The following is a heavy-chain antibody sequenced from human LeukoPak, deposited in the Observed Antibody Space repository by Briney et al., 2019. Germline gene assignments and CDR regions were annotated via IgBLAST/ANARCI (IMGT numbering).Heavy chain of an antibody. D-gene: IGHD4-17*01. CDR2: IYYSRST. CDR1: GGSISSSSYY. Sequence: NPSQTLSLTCTVSGGSISSSSYYWGWIRQPPGKGLEWIGRIYYSRSTYYNPSLKSRVTISVDTSKNQFSLKLSSVTAADTAVYYCARLPSYDYAESNYKNAFDIWGQGTMVTVSS. CDR3: ARLPSYDYAESNYKNAFDI. J-gene: IGHJ3*02. V-gene: IGHV4-39*07.